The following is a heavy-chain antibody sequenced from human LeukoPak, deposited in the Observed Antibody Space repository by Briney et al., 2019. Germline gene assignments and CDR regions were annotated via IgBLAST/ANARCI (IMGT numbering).Heavy chain of an antibody. CDR1: GGTFSSYE. Sequence: ASVKVSCKASGGTFSSYEISWVRQAPGQGLEWMGGIIPIFGTANYAQKFQGRVTITADESTSTAYMELSSLRSEDTAVYYCAREGGYSYGYFDYWGQGTLVTVSS. V-gene: IGHV1-69*13. CDR3: AREGGYSYGYFDY. J-gene: IGHJ4*02. CDR2: IIPIFGTA. D-gene: IGHD5-18*01.